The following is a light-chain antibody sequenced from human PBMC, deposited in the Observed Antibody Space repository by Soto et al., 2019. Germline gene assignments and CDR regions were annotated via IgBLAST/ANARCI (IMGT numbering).Light chain of an antibody. CDR3: QVSNSSCNCYV. CDR1: NIGDKR. V-gene: IGLV3-21*02. CDR2: DDT. Sequence: YELTQPPSVSVAPGQTATITCGGNNIGDKRVHWYQQKPGQAPVLVVYDDTDRPSGIPERFSGSNSANTATLTISRVEAGDEADYFCQVSNSSCNCYVFGTGTKLTVL. J-gene: IGLJ1*01.